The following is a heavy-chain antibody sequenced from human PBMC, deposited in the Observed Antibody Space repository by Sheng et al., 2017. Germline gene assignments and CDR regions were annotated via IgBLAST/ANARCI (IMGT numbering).Heavy chain of an antibody. Sequence: QLHLEESGEAWSSLGGPLRLSCAASGFTFSDYGMHWVRQAPGKGLEWVSVIYSCGSTHYADSVKGRFTVSRDNSKNTLYLQMNSLRAEDTAVYSCARGMAAAGWAEDYWGQGTLVTVSS. J-gene: IGHJ4*02. CDR2: IYSCGST. D-gene: IGHD6-13*01. CDR1: GFTFSDYG. CDR3: ARGMAAAGWAEDY. V-gene: IGHV3-NL1*01.